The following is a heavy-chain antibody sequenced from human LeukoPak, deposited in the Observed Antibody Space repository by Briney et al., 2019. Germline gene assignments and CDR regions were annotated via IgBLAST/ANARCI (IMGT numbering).Heavy chain of an antibody. CDR1: GFTFSSYA. Sequence: PGGSLRLSCAAPGFTFSSYAMSWVRQAPGKGLEWVSAISGSGGSTYYADSVKGRFTISRDNSKNTLYLQTNSLRAEDTAVYYCAPAPQYQLLYEGHYFDYWGQGTLVTVSS. D-gene: IGHD2-2*02. J-gene: IGHJ4*02. V-gene: IGHV3-23*01. CDR3: APAPQYQLLYEGHYFDY. CDR2: ISGSGGST.